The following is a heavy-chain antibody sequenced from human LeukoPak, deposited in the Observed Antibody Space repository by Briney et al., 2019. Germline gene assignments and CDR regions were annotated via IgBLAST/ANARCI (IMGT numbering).Heavy chain of an antibody. CDR1: GFPFNSYV. D-gene: IGHD3-22*01. CDR2: ISGSGGST. Sequence: GGSLRLSCAASGFPFNSYVMSWVRQAPGKGLEWVSAISGSGGSTYYADYVKGRFTISRDNSKDTLYLQMNSLRAEDTAVYYCAKSVQYYDSSGYSWGQGTLVTVSS. CDR3: AKSVQYYDSSGYS. V-gene: IGHV3-23*01. J-gene: IGHJ5*02.